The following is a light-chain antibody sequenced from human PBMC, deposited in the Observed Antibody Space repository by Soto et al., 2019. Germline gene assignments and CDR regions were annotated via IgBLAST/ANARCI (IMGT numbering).Light chain of an antibody. J-gene: IGKJ2*01. CDR3: QQSYRSPYT. CDR2: AAS. CDR1: QSINIY. Sequence: IQLTQSPSSLSASVGDRVTVTCRASQSINIYLNWYQQKPGKAPTLLIYAASSLQSGVPSRFSGGGSRTDFNLTITSLQAEDFATYYCQQSYRSPYTFGQGTKLEI. V-gene: IGKV1-39*01.